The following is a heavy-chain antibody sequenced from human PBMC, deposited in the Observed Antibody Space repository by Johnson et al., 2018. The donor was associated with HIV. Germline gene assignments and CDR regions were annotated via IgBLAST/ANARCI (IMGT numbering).Heavy chain of an antibody. CDR2: INSAGSRT. V-gene: IGHV3-74*02. J-gene: IGHJ3*02. Sequence: VQLVVSGGGVVQPGRSLRLSCAASGFTFSSYGMSWVRQPPGKGLEWVSGINSAGSRTTYADSVKGRFTIPSDKAKNTLHLQMNSLSAEDTAVYYCARVSSSTIAVAGHPFDIWGQGTMVTVSS. CDR1: GFTFSSYG. D-gene: IGHD6-19*01. CDR3: ARVSSSTIAVAGHPFDI.